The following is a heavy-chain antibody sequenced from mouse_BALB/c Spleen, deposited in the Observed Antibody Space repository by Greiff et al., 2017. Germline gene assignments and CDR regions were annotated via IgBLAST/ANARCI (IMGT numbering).Heavy chain of an antibody. J-gene: IGHJ1*01. V-gene: IGHV1-7*01. CDR1: GYTFTSYW. CDR2: INPSTGDT. CDR3: ARESYYGSRGRYFDV. D-gene: IGHD1-1*01. Sequence: VQLQQSGAELAKPGASVKMSCKASGYTFTSYWMHWVKQRPGQGLEWIGYINPSTGDTEYNQKFKDKATLTADKSSSTAYMQLSSLTSEDSAVYYCARESYYGSRGRYFDVWGAGTTVTVSS.